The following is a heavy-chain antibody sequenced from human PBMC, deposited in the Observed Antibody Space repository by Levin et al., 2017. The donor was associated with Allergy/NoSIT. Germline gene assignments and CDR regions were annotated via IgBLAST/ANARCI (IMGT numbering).Heavy chain of an antibody. V-gene: IGHV4-59*01. D-gene: IGHD2-15*01. CDR1: GGSINNYY. J-gene: IGHJ5*02. CDR2: MYYSGST. Sequence: SETLSLTCTVSGGSINNYYWSWIRQPPGKGLEWIGYMYYSGSTNYNPSLKSRVTISLDTSKNQFSLRLSSVTAADTAVYYCARAFCSGGSCPGEADLWGQGTLVTVSS. CDR3: ARAFCSGGSCPGEADL.